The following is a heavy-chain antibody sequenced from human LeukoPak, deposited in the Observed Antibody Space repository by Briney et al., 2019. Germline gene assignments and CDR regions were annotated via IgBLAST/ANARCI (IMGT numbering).Heavy chain of an antibody. J-gene: IGHJ4*02. Sequence: SETLSLTCTVSGGSISSYYWSWIRQPPGKGLEWIGYIYYSGSTNYNPSLKSRVTISVDTSKNQLSLKLSSVTAADTAVYYCARSTLAIYSSSWYFDYWGQGTLVTVSS. D-gene: IGHD6-13*01. CDR3: ARSTLAIYSSSWYFDY. CDR1: GGSISSYY. V-gene: IGHV4-59*01. CDR2: IYYSGST.